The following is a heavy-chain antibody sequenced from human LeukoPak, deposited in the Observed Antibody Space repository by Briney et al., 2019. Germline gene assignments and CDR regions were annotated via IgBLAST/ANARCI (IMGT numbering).Heavy chain of an antibody. D-gene: IGHD4-23*01. CDR2: IYYSGST. CDR3: ARSPDTVVTHFDY. Sequence: SETLSLTCTVSGGSISSGGYYWSWIRQHPGKGLEWIGYIYYSGSTYYNPSLKSRVTISVDTSKNQFSLKLSSVTAADTAVYYCARSPDTVVTHFDYWGQGTLVTVSS. J-gene: IGHJ4*02. V-gene: IGHV4-31*03. CDR1: GGSISSGGYY.